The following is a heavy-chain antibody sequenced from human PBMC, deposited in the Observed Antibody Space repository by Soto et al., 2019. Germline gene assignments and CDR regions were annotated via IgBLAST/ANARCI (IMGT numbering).Heavy chain of an antibody. Sequence: EVQLVESGGGLVQPGRSLRLSCAASGFTFDDYAMHWVRQAPGKGLEWVSGISWNSGSIGYADSVKGRFTISRDNAKNSLYLQMNSLRAEDTALYYCATVRFGTTFTGGFDYWGQGTLVTVSS. CDR1: GFTFDDYA. V-gene: IGHV3-9*01. CDR2: ISWNSGSI. D-gene: IGHD3-10*01. CDR3: ATVRFGTTFTGGFDY. J-gene: IGHJ4*02.